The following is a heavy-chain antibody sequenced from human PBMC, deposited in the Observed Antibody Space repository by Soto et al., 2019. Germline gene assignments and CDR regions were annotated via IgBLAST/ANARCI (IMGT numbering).Heavy chain of an antibody. Sequence: SVKVSCKASGCTFSSYSISWVRQAPGQGLEWMGGIIPIFGTANYAQKFQGRVTITADESTSTAYMELSSLRSEDTAVYYCARSQGGSSSLDIYYYYYYGMDVWGQGTTVTVSS. CDR1: GCTFSSYS. CDR3: ARSQGGSSSLDIYYYYYYGMDV. CDR2: IIPIFGTA. J-gene: IGHJ6*02. D-gene: IGHD2-15*01. V-gene: IGHV1-69*13.